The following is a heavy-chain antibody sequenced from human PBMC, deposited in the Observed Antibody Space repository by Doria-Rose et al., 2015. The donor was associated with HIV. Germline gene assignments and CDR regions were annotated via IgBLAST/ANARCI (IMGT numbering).Heavy chain of an antibody. CDR2: IFSDDER. CDR1: GVSLSSPGMG. Sequence: QITLKESGPVLVKPTETLTLTCTVSGVSLSSPGMGVSWIRQPPGKVLEWLANIFSDDERSYKTSLKSRLTNSRGTSKSQVVLTMTDMDPVDTATYYCARIKSSRWYHKYYFDFWGQGTLVIVSA. J-gene: IGHJ4*02. V-gene: IGHV2-26*01. D-gene: IGHD6-13*01. CDR3: ARIKSSRWYHKYYFDF.